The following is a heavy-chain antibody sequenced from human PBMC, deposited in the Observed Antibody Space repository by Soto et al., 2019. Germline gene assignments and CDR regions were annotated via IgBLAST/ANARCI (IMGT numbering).Heavy chain of an antibody. CDR3: AKDQATMVRQTAGYYYGIDV. V-gene: IGHV3-23*01. CDR2: ISGSGGST. J-gene: IGHJ6*02. Sequence: GGSLRLSCAASGFTFSSYAMSWVRQAPGKGLEWVSAISGSGGSTYYADSVKGRFTISRDNSKNTLYLQMNSLRAEDTAVDYCAKDQATMVRQTAGYYYGIDVWGQGTTVTVSS. CDR1: GFTFSSYA. D-gene: IGHD3-10*01.